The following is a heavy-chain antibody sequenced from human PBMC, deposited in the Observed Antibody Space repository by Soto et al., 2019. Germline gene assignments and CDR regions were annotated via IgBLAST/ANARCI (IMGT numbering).Heavy chain of an antibody. CDR1: GFTFSDYY. V-gene: IGHV3-11*01. D-gene: IGHD3-16*02. CDR2: ISSSGSTI. CDR3: ARSFDYIWGSYRYRNYYYMDV. J-gene: IGHJ6*03. Sequence: GGSLRLSCAASGFTFSDYYMSWIRQAPGKGLEWVSYISSSGSTIYYADSVKGRFTISRDNAKNSLYLQMNSLRAEDTAVYYCARSFDYIWGSYRYRNYYYMDVWGKGTTVTVSS.